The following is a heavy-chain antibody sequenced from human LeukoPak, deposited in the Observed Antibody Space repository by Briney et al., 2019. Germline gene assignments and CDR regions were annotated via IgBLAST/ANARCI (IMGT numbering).Heavy chain of an antibody. CDR3: ARPDDRPPRAFDI. CDR1: GGSISSSSYY. D-gene: IGHD3-22*01. J-gene: IGHJ3*02. CDR2: IYYSGST. V-gene: IGHV4-39*07. Sequence: SETLSLTCTVSGGSISSSSYYWGWIRQPPGKGLEWIGSIYYSGSTYYNPSLKSRVTISVDTSKNQFSLKLSSVTAADTAVYYCARPDDRPPRAFDIWGQGTMVTVSS.